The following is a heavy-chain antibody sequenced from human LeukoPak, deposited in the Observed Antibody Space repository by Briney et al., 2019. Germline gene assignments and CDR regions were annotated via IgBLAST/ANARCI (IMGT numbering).Heavy chain of an antibody. CDR1: GFTFSSYA. CDR3: AREVLLSYDFWSGYQLSGCDY. V-gene: IGHV3-23*01. J-gene: IGHJ4*02. D-gene: IGHD3-3*01. Sequence: GGSLRLSCAASGFTFSSYAMSWVRQAPGKGLEWVSAISGSGGSTYYADSVKGRFTISRDNSKNTLYLQMNSLRAEDTAVYYCAREVLLSYDFWSGYQLSGCDYWSQGTLVTVSS. CDR2: ISGSGGST.